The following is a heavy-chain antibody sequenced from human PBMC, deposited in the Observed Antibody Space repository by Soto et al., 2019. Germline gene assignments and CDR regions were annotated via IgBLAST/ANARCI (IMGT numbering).Heavy chain of an antibody. J-gene: IGHJ4*02. CDR2: ISSTTNYI. CDR1: GFTFSSYA. V-gene: IGHV3-21*06. CDR3: ARESEDLTSNFDY. Sequence: GGSLRLSCPASGFTFSSYAMSWVRQAPGKGLEWVSSISSTTNYIYYGDSMKGRFTISRDNAKNSLYLEMNSLRAEDTAVYYCARESEDLTSNFDYWGQGTLVTVSS.